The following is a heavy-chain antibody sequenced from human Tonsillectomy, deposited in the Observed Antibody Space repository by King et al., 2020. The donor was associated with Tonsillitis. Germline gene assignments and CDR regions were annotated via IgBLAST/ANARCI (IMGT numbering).Heavy chain of an antibody. J-gene: IGHJ4*02. D-gene: IGHD2-15*01. V-gene: IGHV4-34*01. CDR1: GGSFSGYY. Sequence: VQLQQWGAGLLKPSETLSITCAVYGGSFSGYYWSWIRQPPGKGLEWIAEINHSGSTNYKPSLKSRVTTSVDTSKNQFSLELSSVTAADTAVYYCARGQGGNFDFWGQGTLVTVSS. CDR2: INHSGST. CDR3: ARGQGGNFDF.